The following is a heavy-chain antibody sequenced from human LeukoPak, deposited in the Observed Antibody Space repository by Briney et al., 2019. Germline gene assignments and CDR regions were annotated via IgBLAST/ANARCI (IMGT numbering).Heavy chain of an antibody. J-gene: IGHJ4*02. CDR1: GFTFSSYA. V-gene: IGHV3-23*01. CDR3: AKAPGIVGARADY. CDR2: ISGSGGST. Sequence: PGGSLRLSCAASGFTFSSYAMSWVSQAPGKGLEWVSAISGSGGSTYYADSVKGRFTISRDNSKNTLYLQMNSLRAEDTAVYYCAKAPGIVGARADYWGQGTLVTVSS. D-gene: IGHD1-26*01.